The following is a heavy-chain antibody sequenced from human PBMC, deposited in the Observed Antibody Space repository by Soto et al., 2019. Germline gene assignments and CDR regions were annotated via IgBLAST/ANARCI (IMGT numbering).Heavy chain of an antibody. CDR3: AREVSLGVAEAGYFDP. V-gene: IGHV3-30*04. CDR2: ISYDGNTK. Sequence: QVHLAESGGGVVQPGRSLRLSCAASGFTFSNYPMNWVRQAPGKGLEWVAVISYDGNTKHYEDSVKGRCTISRDNPRNTLNLQMNSLRVEDTAVYYCAREVSLGVAEAGYFDPWGQGAQVTVSS. D-gene: IGHD6-19*01. CDR1: GFTFSNYP. J-gene: IGHJ4*02.